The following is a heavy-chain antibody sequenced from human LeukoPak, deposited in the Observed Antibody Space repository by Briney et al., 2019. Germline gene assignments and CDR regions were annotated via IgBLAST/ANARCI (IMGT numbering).Heavy chain of an antibody. Sequence: PSETLSLTCSVSSGSISSYYWRWIRQPGGEGVEGIGRIYTSGSTNYNPSLKSRVTMSVDTSKNQFALKLSSVTAADTAVYYCARELLWFGTYYYGMDVWGQGTTVTVSS. CDR3: ARELLWFGTYYYGMDV. V-gene: IGHV4-4*07. D-gene: IGHD3-10*01. J-gene: IGHJ6*02. CDR1: SGSISSYY. CDR2: IYTSGST.